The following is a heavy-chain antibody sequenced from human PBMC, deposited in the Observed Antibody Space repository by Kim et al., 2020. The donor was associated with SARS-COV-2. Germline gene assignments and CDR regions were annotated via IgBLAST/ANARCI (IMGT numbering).Heavy chain of an antibody. J-gene: IGHJ4*02. CDR3: ARDGVLWFGELLSSYVDY. Sequence: GRFTISRDNSKNTLYRQMNSRRAEDTAVYYCARDGVLWFGELLSSYVDYWGQGTLVTVSS. D-gene: IGHD3-10*01. V-gene: IGHV3-30*07.